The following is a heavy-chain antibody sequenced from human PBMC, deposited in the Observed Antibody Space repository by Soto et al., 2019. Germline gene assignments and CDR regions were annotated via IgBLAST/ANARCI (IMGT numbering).Heavy chain of an antibody. CDR1: GFTFSSYS. J-gene: IGHJ3*02. CDR2: ISSSSSYI. D-gene: IGHD6-13*01. V-gene: IGHV3-21*01. Sequence: EVQLVESGGGLVKPGGSLRLSCAASGFTFSSYSMNWVRQAPGKGLEWVSSISSSSSYIYYADSVKGRFTISRDNAKNSLYLQMNSLRAEDTAVYYCARERSGYSSSPSIWGQGTMVTVSS. CDR3: ARERSGYSSSPSI.